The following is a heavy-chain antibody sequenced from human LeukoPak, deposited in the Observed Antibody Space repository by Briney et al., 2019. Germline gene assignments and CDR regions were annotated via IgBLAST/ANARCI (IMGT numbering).Heavy chain of an antibody. CDR1: GFTFSSYG. J-gene: IGHJ4*02. CDR2: IWYDGSNK. CDR3: ARDSLSLNYYDSSGYFEGPTDY. Sequence: GGSLRLSCAASGFTFSSYGMHWVRQAPGKGLEWVAVIWYDGSNKYYADSVKGRFTISRDNSKNTLCLQMNSLRAEDTAVYYCARDSLSLNYYDSSGYFEGPTDYWGQGTLVTVSS. V-gene: IGHV3-33*01. D-gene: IGHD3-22*01.